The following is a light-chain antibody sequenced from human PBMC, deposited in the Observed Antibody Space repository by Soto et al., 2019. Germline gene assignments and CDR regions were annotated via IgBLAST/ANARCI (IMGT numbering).Light chain of an antibody. CDR1: SSNIGSNY. Sequence: QSVLTQPPSASGTPGQRVTISCSGSSSNIGSNYVSWYQKLPGTAPKLLICRNSQRPSGVPDRFSGSKSGSSASLAISGLRSADEADYYCASWDDSLSGLVFGGGTKPTVL. CDR2: RNS. J-gene: IGLJ3*02. CDR3: ASWDDSLSGLV. V-gene: IGLV1-47*01.